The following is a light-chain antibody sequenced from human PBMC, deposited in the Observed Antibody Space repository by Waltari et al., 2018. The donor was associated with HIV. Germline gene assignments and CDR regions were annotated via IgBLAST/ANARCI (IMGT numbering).Light chain of an antibody. CDR3: AAWDDSLNGPNWV. V-gene: IGLV1-44*01. CDR1: SSNLGSNI. J-gene: IGLJ3*02. CDR2: KND. Sequence: QSVLTQPPSASGTPGQWVTISCSGSSSNLGSNIVTWYQQFPGTAPKVLIYKNDQRPSGVPDRFSGSKSGTSASLAISGLQSEDEADYYCAAWDDSLNGPNWVFGGGTKLTVL.